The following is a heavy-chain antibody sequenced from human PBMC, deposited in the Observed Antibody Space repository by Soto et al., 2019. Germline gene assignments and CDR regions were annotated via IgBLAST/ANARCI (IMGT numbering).Heavy chain of an antibody. J-gene: IGHJ4*02. V-gene: IGHV4-31*03. CDR3: SREALAAAAEGYVDY. CDR2: IYKSGST. CDR1: GGSISSGGYY. Sequence: SETLSLTCTVSGGSISSGGYYWSWIRQHPGKGLEWIGYIYKSGSTYYNPSLKSRVTISVDTSKNQFSLKLSSVTAADTAVYDCSREALAAAAEGYVDYWGQGTLVTVSS. D-gene: IGHD6-13*01.